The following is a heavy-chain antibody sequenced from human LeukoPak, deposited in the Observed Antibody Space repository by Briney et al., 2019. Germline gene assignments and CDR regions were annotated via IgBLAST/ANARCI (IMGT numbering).Heavy chain of an antibody. J-gene: IGHJ5*02. CDR2: NNGDGSTT. Sequence: GGSLRLSCAASGFTFSDYWMYWVRQAPGKGLMYISRNNGDGSTTNYADVVKGRFTMSRDNVKNTLYLQMNSLRVEDTAVYYCARDPRNVGLAPWGQGTLVTVSS. D-gene: IGHD2-15*01. V-gene: IGHV3-74*01. CDR1: GFTFSDYW. CDR3: ARDPRNVGLAP.